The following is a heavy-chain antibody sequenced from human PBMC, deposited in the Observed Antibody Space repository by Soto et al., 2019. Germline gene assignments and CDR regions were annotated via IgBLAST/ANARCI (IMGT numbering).Heavy chain of an antibody. Sequence: GGSLRLSCAASGFTVSSNYMSWVRQAPGKGLEWASVIYSGGSTYYADSVKGRFTISRDNSKNTLYLQMNSLRAEDTAVYYCAYSSSSPDAFDIWGQGTMVTVSS. CDR2: IYSGGST. CDR3: AYSSSSPDAFDI. V-gene: IGHV3-53*01. CDR1: GFTVSSNY. J-gene: IGHJ3*02. D-gene: IGHD6-6*01.